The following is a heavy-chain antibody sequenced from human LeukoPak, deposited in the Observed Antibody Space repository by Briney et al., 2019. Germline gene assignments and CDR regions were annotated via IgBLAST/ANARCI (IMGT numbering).Heavy chain of an antibody. D-gene: IGHD3-3*01. CDR2: INHSGST. V-gene: IGHV4-34*01. CDR3: ARVKTIFGVEYWFDP. J-gene: IGHJ5*02. Sequence: PSETLSLTCAVYGGSFSGYYWSWIRQPPGKGLEWIGEINHSGSTNYNPSLKSRVTISVDTSKNQFSLKLSSVTAADTAVYYCARVKTIFGVEYWFDPWGQGTLVTVSS. CDR1: GGSFSGYY.